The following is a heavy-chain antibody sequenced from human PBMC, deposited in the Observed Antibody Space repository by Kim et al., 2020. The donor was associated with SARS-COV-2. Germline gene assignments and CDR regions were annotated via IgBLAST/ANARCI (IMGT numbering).Heavy chain of an antibody. J-gene: IGHJ5*02. V-gene: IGHV3-30*01. CDR3: TRAWQYSSSSPWFDP. Sequence: DPVKGRFTISRDNSKNTLYLQMNSLRAEDTAVYYCTRAWQYSSSSPWFDPWGQGTLVTVSS. D-gene: IGHD6-6*01.